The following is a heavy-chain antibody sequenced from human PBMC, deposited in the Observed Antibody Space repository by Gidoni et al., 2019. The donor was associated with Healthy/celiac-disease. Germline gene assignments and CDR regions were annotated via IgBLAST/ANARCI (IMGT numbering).Heavy chain of an antibody. CDR3: ARSGIVVVPAAFAFDI. J-gene: IGHJ3*02. D-gene: IGHD2-2*01. CDR2: ISYDGSNK. CDR1: GSPSSRHA. V-gene: IGHV3-30-3*01. Sequence: QVQLVDSGGGVVQPGRSLRPPCAASGSPSSRHAMHWVRQAPGKGLEWVTVISYDGSNKYYADSVKGRFTISRDNSKNTLYLQMNSLRAEDTAVYYCARSGIVVVPAAFAFDIWGQGTMVTVSS.